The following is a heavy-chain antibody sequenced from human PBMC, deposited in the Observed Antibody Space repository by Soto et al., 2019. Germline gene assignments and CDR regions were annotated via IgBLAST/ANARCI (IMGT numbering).Heavy chain of an antibody. D-gene: IGHD3-16*01. J-gene: IGHJ4*02. CDR2: ISYDGSNK. V-gene: IGHV3-30*18. CDR3: AKLVSHTYDYVWGT. Sequence: QVQLVESGGGVVQPGRSLRLSCAASGFTFSSYGMHWVRQAPGKGLECVAVISYDGSNKYYADSVKGRFTISRDNSKNTLYLQMNSLRAEDTAVYYCAKLVSHTYDYVWGTWGQGTLVTVSS. CDR1: GFTFSSYG.